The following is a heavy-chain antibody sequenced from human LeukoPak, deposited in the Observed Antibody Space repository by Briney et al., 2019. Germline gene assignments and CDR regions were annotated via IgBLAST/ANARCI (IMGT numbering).Heavy chain of an antibody. J-gene: IGHJ5*02. D-gene: IGHD3-10*01. Sequence: SETLSLTCTVSGYSISSGYYWGWIRQPPGEGLEGNGSIYHSGSTYYNPSLRSRDTISVDTSKNQFSLKLSPVTAADTAVYYCARGWFGGGGHWFDPWGQGTLVTVSS. CDR2: IYHSGST. CDR1: GYSISSGYY. V-gene: IGHV4-38-2*02. CDR3: ARGWFGGGGHWFDP.